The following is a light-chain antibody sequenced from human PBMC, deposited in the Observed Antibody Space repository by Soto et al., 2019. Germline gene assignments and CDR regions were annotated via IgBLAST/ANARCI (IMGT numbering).Light chain of an antibody. J-gene: IGKJ4*02. V-gene: IGKV3-20*01. CDR3: QPYGTSPST. Sequence: ELVLTQTTGTMSLSPGERYTLSCMASQSISGTYLAWYQQKPGQATRLLIYSESTRATGIPDRFSGSGSGTDFTLTISRLEPEDFAVYYCQPYGTSPSTVGRGTQVEIK. CDR2: SES. CDR1: QSISGTY.